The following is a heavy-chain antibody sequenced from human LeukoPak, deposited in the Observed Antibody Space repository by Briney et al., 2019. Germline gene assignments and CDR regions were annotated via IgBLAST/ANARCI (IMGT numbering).Heavy chain of an antibody. D-gene: IGHD5-12*01. CDR1: GGSISSNNYY. CDR3: ARRVATIERGPYNCFDP. V-gene: IGHV4-39*01. CDR2: IYYSGST. Sequence: SETLSLTCTVSGGSISSNNYYWGWIRQPPGKGLEWIGSIYYSGSTYYSPSLKSRVTISVDTSKNQFFLKLRSVTAADTAVFYCARRVATIERGPYNCFDPWGQGILVTVSS. J-gene: IGHJ5*02.